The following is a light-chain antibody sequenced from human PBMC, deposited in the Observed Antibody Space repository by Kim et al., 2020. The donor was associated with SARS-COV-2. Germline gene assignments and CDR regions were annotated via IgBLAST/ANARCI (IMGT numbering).Light chain of an antibody. CDR1: SGSIASNY. CDR2: EDN. Sequence: QTVTITCNHSSGSIASNYVQWYQQRPGSAPTTVIYEDNQRPSGVPDRFSGSIDGSSNSASLTISGLKTEDEADYYCQSYDSSIVVFGGGTQLTV. J-gene: IGLJ2*01. CDR3: QSYDSSIVV. V-gene: IGLV6-57*03.